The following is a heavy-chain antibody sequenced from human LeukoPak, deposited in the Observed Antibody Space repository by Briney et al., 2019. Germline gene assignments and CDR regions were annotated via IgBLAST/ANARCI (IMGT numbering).Heavy chain of an antibody. D-gene: IGHD6-13*01. CDR3: ARGIAAAGTPHFDY. Sequence: GASVKVSCKASGYTFTSYGISWVRQAPGQGLEWMGIINPSSGSTSYAQKFQGRVTMTRDMSTSTVYMELSSLRSEDTAVYYCARGIAAAGTPHFDYWGQGTLVTVSS. CDR2: INPSSGST. V-gene: IGHV1-46*01. CDR1: GYTFTSYG. J-gene: IGHJ4*02.